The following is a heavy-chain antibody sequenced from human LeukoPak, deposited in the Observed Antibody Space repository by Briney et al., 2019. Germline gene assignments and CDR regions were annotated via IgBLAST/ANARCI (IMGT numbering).Heavy chain of an antibody. D-gene: IGHD3-22*01. CDR1: GYTFISYD. CDR3: ARASYLYDSSGNPYFHSFDI. J-gene: IGHJ3*02. CDR2: MNPNRGNT. V-gene: IGHV1-8*01. Sequence: ASVKVSCKASGYTFISYDINWVRQATGQGLEWMGWMNPNRGNTGYAQKFQGRVAMIRDTSIGTAYMELSSPRFEDTAVYYCARASYLYDSSGNPYFHSFDIWGQGTMVTVAS.